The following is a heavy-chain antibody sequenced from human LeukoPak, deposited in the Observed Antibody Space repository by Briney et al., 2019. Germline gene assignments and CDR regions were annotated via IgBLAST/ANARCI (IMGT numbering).Heavy chain of an antibody. Sequence: ASMKVSCKASGYTFSSYGISWVRQAPGQGLEWMGWINCNSGKTNYAQNLRGRVTMTTDTSTSTANMDVRSLRSDDTAVYYCARQDGLYSPMDSWGQGTLITVSS. CDR2: INCNSGKT. D-gene: IGHD5-24*01. CDR3: ARQDGLYSPMDS. J-gene: IGHJ4*02. CDR1: GYTFSSYG. V-gene: IGHV1-18*01.